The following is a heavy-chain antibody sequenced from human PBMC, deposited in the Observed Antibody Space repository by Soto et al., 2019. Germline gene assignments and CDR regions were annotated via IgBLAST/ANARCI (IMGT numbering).Heavy chain of an antibody. V-gene: IGHV1-69*13. CDR2: IIPIFGTA. CDR1: GGTFSSYA. J-gene: IGHJ6*02. D-gene: IGHD5-18*01. Sequence: ASVKVSCKASGGTFSSYAISWVRQAPGQGLEWMGGIIPIFGTANYAQKFQGRVTITADESTSTAYMELSSLRSEDTAVYYCARIQLETPLKRGEGYYYYGMDVWGQGTTVTVSS. CDR3: ARIQLETPLKRGEGYYYYGMDV.